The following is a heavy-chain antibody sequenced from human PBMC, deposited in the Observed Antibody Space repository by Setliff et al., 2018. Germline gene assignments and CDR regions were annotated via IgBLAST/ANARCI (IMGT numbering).Heavy chain of an antibody. J-gene: IGHJ6*03. Sequence: ASVKVSCKASGYTFANYGLHWVRQAPGQRLEWMGWINAGNGDTKFAQKFQDTITMTADTSASTAYMELSSLRSEDTADYYCARGGATYFIDVWGKGTTVTVSS. V-gene: IGHV1-3*01. CDR2: INAGNGDT. CDR1: GYTFANYG. CDR3: ARGGATYFIDV.